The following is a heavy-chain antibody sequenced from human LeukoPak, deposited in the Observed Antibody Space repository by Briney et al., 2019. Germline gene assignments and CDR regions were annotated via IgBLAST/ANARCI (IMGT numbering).Heavy chain of an antibody. V-gene: IGHV3-7*01. CDR3: ARELGITMIVVVTTGDAFDI. D-gene: IGHD3-22*01. CDR1: GFTFSSYW. J-gene: IGHJ3*02. Sequence: GGSLRLSCAASGFTFSSYWMSWVRQAPGKGLEWVANIKQDGSEKYYVDSVKGRFTISRDNAKNSLYLRMNSLRAEDTAVYYCARELGITMIVVVTTGDAFDIWGQGTMVTVSS. CDR2: IKQDGSEK.